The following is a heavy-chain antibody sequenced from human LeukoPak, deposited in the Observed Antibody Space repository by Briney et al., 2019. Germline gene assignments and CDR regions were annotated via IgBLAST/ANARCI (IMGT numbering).Heavy chain of an antibody. Sequence: GGSLRLSCAASGLTFSSYAMSWVRQAPGKGLEWVSAISGSGGSTYYADSVKGRFTISRDNSKNTLYLQMNSLRAEDTAVYYCARGAGGYYYYYAMDVWGQGTTVTVSS. CDR3: ARGAGGYYYYYAMDV. D-gene: IGHD4-23*01. J-gene: IGHJ6*02. CDR2: ISGSGGST. CDR1: GLTFSSYA. V-gene: IGHV3-23*01.